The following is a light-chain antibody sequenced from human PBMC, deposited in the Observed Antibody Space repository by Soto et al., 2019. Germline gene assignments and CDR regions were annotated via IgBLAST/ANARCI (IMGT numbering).Light chain of an antibody. Sequence: EIVLTQSPATLSLSPGERATLSCRASRSVSSYLTWYQQKPGQAPRLLIYDASNRATGIPARFSGSGSGIDFTLTISSLEPEDFAVYYCQQRSNWPTFGQGTRLEIK. CDR1: RSVSSY. CDR3: QQRSNWPT. CDR2: DAS. V-gene: IGKV3-11*01. J-gene: IGKJ5*01.